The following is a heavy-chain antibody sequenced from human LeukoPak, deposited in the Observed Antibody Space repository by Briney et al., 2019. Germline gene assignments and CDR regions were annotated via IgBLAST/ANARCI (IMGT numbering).Heavy chain of an antibody. CDR1: GFTFSTYA. CDR3: ARSGTEDGYNIYFDH. Sequence: GGSLRLSCATSGFTFSTYAMTWVRQAPGRGLEWVSLISGSGRGTHYADSVKGRFTISRDNSNNILYLHMDSLRADDTAVYYCARSGTEDGYNIYFDHWGQGTLVTVSS. CDR2: ISGSGRGT. D-gene: IGHD5-24*01. J-gene: IGHJ4*02. V-gene: IGHV3-23*01.